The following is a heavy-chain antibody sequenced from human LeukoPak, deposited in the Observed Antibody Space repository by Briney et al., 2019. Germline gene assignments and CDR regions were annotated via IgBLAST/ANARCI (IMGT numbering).Heavy chain of an antibody. CDR2: ISGSGGST. D-gene: IGHD3-22*01. CDR3: AGGTYYYDSSGGYFDY. J-gene: IGHJ4*02. Sequence: GGSLRLSCAASGFTFSSYAMSWVRQAPGRGLEWVSAISGSGGSTYYADSVKGRFTISRDNSKNTLYLQMNSLGAEDTAVYYCAGGTYYYDSSGGYFDYWGQGTLVTVSS. V-gene: IGHV3-23*01. CDR1: GFTFSSYA.